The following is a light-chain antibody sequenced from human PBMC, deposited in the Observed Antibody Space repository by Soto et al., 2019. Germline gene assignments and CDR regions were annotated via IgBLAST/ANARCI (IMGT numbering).Light chain of an antibody. J-gene: IGKJ1*01. CDR2: KAS. Sequence: IKMTQSLSTVSAYVGDRVTITCRASQTISNWLAWYQQKPGKAPKLLIYKASTLKSGGPSRFSGSGSGTEFTLTISSLQPDDFATYYCQHYNSYAWTFGQGTKVDIK. V-gene: IGKV1-5*03. CDR1: QTISNW. CDR3: QHYNSYAWT.